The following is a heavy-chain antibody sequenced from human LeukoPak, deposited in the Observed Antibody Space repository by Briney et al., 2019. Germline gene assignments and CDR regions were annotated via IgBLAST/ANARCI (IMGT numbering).Heavy chain of an antibody. V-gene: IGHV3-11*01. J-gene: IGHJ3*02. D-gene: IGHD4-17*01. Sequence: PGGSLRLSCAASGFTFSDYYMSWIRQAPGKGLEWLSYISSSGNIIFYADSVRGRFTISRDNAMNSLYLQMNSLRAEDTAVYYCASRRTVTSTDPHTFDIWGQGTMVTVSS. CDR1: GFTFSDYY. CDR3: ASRRTVTSTDPHTFDI. CDR2: ISSSGNII.